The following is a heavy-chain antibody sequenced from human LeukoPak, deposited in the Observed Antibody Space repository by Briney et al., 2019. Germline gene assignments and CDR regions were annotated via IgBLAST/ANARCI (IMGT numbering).Heavy chain of an antibody. V-gene: IGHV4-39*07. CDR1: GGSISSSSYY. CDR3: AREMIPSSSWYMRGGFDY. D-gene: IGHD6-13*01. CDR2: IYYIGNT. J-gene: IGHJ4*02. Sequence: PSETLSLTCTVSGGSISSSSYYWTWIRQPPGKGLEWIGSIYYIGNTYYNPSLKSRVTISVDTTENEFSLKLSSVTAADTAVYYCAREMIPSSSWYMRGGFDYWGQGTLVTVSS.